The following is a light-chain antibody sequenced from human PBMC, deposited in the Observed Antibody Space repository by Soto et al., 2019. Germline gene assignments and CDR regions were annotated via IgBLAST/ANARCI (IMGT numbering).Light chain of an antibody. CDR2: EVT. Sequence: QSALTQPPSASGSPGQSVTISCTGTSSDVGGYNFVSWYQQQPGKAPKLMIYEVTKRPSGVPDRFSASKSGNTASLTVSGLQAEDEADYYCSSYAGSNHVVFGGGTQLTVL. CDR3: SSYAGSNHVV. V-gene: IGLV2-8*01. J-gene: IGLJ2*01. CDR1: SSDVGGYNF.